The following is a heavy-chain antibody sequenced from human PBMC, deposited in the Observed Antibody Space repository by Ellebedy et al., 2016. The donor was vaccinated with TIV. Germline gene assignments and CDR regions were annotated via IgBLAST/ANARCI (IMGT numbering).Heavy chain of an antibody. CDR2: IYYTGYT. CDR3: ARLNTGVRGFDI. Sequence: MPSETLSLTCTVSGGSISNNNYYWGWIRQPPGKGLEWIGNIYYTGYTYYSPSLKSRVSMSVDTSEIQFSLKLTSVTAADTAVYFCARLNTGVRGFDIWGQGTMITVSS. V-gene: IGHV4-39*01. D-gene: IGHD5-18*01. CDR1: GGSISNNNYY. J-gene: IGHJ3*02.